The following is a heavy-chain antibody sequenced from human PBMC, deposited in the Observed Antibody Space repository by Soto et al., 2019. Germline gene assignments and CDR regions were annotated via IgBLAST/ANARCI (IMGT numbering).Heavy chain of an antibody. CDR2: IIPMFGTA. V-gene: IGHV1-69*13. CDR1: GDTFSSYA. J-gene: IGHJ4*02. D-gene: IGHD3-22*01. Sequence: SVKVSCKASGDTFSSYASNWVRQAPGQGLEWMGGIIPMFGTANYAQKFKGRVTITAGESTSTVYMELSSLRSEDTAVYYCARVGPAHYYDSSGYYSPLDYWGQGTLVTVSS. CDR3: ARVGPAHYYDSSGYYSPLDY.